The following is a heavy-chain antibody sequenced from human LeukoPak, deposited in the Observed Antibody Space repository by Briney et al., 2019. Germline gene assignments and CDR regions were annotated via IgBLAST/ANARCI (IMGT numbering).Heavy chain of an antibody. V-gene: IGHV3-21*01. CDR2: ISSSSSYI. Sequence: PGGSLRLSCAASGFTFSSYSMNWVRQAPGKGLEWVSSISSSSSYIYYADSVKGRFTISRDNAKNSLYLQMNSLRAEDTAVYYCARDPSMYSSGWYYFDYWGQGTLVTVSS. D-gene: IGHD6-19*01. CDR1: GFTFSSYS. J-gene: IGHJ4*02. CDR3: ARDPSMYSSGWYYFDY.